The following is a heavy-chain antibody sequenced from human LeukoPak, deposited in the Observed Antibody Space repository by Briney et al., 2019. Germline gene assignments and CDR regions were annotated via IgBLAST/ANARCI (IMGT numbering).Heavy chain of an antibody. D-gene: IGHD3-10*01. J-gene: IGHJ6*04. CDR2: ISSSGSTI. CDR1: GFTFSSYE. V-gene: IGHV3-48*03. Sequence: GGSLRLSCAASGFTFSSYEMNCVRQAPGKGLEWVSYISSSGSTIYYVDYVKSRFTISRDNAKNSLSLQMNSLRAEDTAVYYCARDPGSGSYYPPGYYYGMDVWGKGTTVTVSS. CDR3: ARDPGSGSYYPPGYYYGMDV.